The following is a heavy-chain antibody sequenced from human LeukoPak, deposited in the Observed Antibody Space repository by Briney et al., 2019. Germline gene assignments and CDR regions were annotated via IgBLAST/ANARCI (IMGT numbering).Heavy chain of an antibody. Sequence: GGSLRLSCAASGFTFSSYWVHWVRQAPGKGLEWVAVIWYDGSNKYYADSVKGRFTISRDNSKNTLYLQMNSLRAEDTAVYYCARPLTGTTSRTDAFDIWGQGTMVTVSS. D-gene: IGHD1-7*01. V-gene: IGHV3-33*08. CDR3: ARPLTGTTSRTDAFDI. CDR2: IWYDGSNK. CDR1: GFTFSSYW. J-gene: IGHJ3*02.